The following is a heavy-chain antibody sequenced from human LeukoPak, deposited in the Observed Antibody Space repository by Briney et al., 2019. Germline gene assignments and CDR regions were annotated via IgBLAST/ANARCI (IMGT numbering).Heavy chain of an antibody. D-gene: IGHD3-3*01. V-gene: IGHV1-46*01. CDR2: INPSGGST. CDR1: GYTFTSYY. CDR3: ARGDTYYDFWSGPGDY. Sequence: ASVKVSCKASGYTFTSYYMHWVRQAPGQGLEWMGIINPSGGSTSYAQKFQGRVTMTRDTSISTAYMELSRLRSDDTAVYYCARGDTYYDFWSGPGDYWGQGTLVTVSS. J-gene: IGHJ4*02.